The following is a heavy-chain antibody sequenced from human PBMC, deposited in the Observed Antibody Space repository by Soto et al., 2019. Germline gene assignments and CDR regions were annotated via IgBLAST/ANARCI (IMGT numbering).Heavy chain of an antibody. V-gene: IGHV4-59*12. D-gene: IGHD3-22*01. CDR3: ARSPDSSGYYPRRYYYGMDV. CDR1: GGSLRGYS. CDR2: VYSGGGT. J-gene: IGHJ6*02. Sequence: PSETLSLTCSVSGGSLRGYSWSWIRQSPGKGLEWIGYVYSGGGTNYSPSFMGRATISVDTTDNQFSLKLSSVTAADTAVYYCARSPDSSGYYPRRYYYGMDVWGQGTTVTVS.